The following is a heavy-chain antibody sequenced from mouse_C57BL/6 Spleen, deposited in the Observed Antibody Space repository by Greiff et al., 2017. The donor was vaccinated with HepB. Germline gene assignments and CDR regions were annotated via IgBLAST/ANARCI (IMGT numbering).Heavy chain of an antibody. V-gene: IGHV1-54*01. J-gene: IGHJ3*01. CDR1: GYAFTNYL. CDR3: ARWDDGPDDGGFAY. D-gene: IGHD2-3*01. Sequence: QVQLQQSGAELVRPGTSVKVSCKASGYAFTNYLIEWVKQRPGQGLEWIGVINPGSGGTNYNEKFKGKATLTADKSSSTAYMQLSSLTSEDSAVYFCARWDDGPDDGGFAYWGQGTLVTVSA. CDR2: INPGSGGT.